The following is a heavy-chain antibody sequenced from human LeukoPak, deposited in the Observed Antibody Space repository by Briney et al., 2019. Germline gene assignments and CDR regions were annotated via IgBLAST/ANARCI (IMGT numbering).Heavy chain of an antibody. V-gene: IGHV3-72*01. D-gene: IGHD3-16*01. CDR2: TRGRARSYRT. Sequence: GGSLRLSCAASGVTLSDHHMDWVRQAPGKGLEWVGRTRGRARSYRTEYAASVDGRFTISRDDSKNSVYLQMNSLKIEDTGVYYCARDGGEGDNSAFDIWGQGTAVTVAS. CDR1: GVTLSDHH. CDR3: ARDGGEGDNSAFDI. J-gene: IGHJ3*02.